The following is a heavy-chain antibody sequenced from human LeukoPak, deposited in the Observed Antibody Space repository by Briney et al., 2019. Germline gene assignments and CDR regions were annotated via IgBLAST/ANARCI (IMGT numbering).Heavy chain of an antibody. V-gene: IGHV4-38-2*02. CDR3: AELKSEGWFDP. D-gene: IGHD1-26*01. CDR1: GYSISSDYY. Sequence: SETLSLTCNVSGYSISSDYYWGWIRQPPGKGLEWIGSVSHSGSSFYKPSLKSRVTISLDTSKNHFSLKLSSVTAADTAVYYCAELKSEGWFDPWGQGTLVTVSS. CDR2: VSHSGSS. J-gene: IGHJ5*02.